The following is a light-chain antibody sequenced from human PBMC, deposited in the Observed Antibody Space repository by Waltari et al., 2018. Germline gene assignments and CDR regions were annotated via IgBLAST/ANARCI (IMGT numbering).Light chain of an antibody. Sequence: QSVLPQPPSASGTPGQRVTISCSGSSSNIGSHSVYWYQQPPGTAPKLLIYTNNQRPSGVPDRFSGSKSGTSASLAISGLRSEDEADYYCAAWDDSRVVFGGGTKLTVL. CDR1: SSNIGSHS. CDR3: AAWDDSRVV. J-gene: IGLJ2*01. V-gene: IGLV1-47*01. CDR2: TNN.